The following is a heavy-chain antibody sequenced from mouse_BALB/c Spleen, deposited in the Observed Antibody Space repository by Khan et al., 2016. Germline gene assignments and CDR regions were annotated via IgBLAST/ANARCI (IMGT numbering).Heavy chain of an antibody. J-gene: IGHJ4*01. V-gene: IGHV2-5*01. CDR1: GFSLTSYG. CDR2: IWRGGST. CDR3: AKNDGYYYAMDY. D-gene: IGHD2-3*01. Sequence: QVQLQQPGPGLVQPSQSLSITCTVSGFSLTSYGVHWVRQSPGKGLEWLGVIWRGGSTDYNAAFMSRLSITKDNSKSQVFFKMNSLQADDTAIYYSAKNDGYYYAMDYWGQGTSVTVSS.